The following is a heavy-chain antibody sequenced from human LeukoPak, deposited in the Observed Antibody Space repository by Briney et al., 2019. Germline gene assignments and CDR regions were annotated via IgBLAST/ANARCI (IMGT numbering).Heavy chain of an antibody. V-gene: IGHV3-30*03. J-gene: IGHJ4*02. CDR1: GFTFSSCG. D-gene: IGHD2-2*01. CDR2: ISYDGSNK. CDR3: APDCSSTSCPTDY. Sequence: GRSLRLSCAASGFTFSSCGMHWVRQAPGKGLEWVAVISYDGSNKYYADSAKGRFTISRDNSKNTLYLQMNSLRAEDTAVYYCAPDCSSTSCPTDYWGQGTLVTVSS.